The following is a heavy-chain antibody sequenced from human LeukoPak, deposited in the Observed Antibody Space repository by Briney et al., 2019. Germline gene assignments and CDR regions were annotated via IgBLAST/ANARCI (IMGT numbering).Heavy chain of an antibody. CDR2: ISYDGSNK. CDR1: GFTFSSYA. J-gene: IGHJ4*02. Sequence: TGGSLRLSCAASGFTFSSYAMHWVRQAPGKGLEWVAVISYDGSNKYYADSVKGRFTISRGNSKNTLYLQMNSLRAEDTAVYYCARDNPMYSVEQLPTFDYWGQGTLVTVSS. D-gene: IGHD1-26*01. CDR3: ARDNPMYSVEQLPTFDY. V-gene: IGHV3-30-3*01.